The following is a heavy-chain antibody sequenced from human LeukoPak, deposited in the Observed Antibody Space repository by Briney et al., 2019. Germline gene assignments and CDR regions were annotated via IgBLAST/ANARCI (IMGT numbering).Heavy chain of an antibody. D-gene: IGHD3-22*01. Sequence: GRSLRLSCVASGFTFSIYGMHWVRQAPGKGLEWVALIWYDGSRKHYADSVKGRFTISRDNSKNTLYLQMDSLRGEDTAVYYCARDDSSGDYYDNFDYWGQGTLVTVSS. CDR2: IWYDGSRK. V-gene: IGHV3-33*01. J-gene: IGHJ4*02. CDR1: GFTFSIYG. CDR3: ARDDSSGDYYDNFDY.